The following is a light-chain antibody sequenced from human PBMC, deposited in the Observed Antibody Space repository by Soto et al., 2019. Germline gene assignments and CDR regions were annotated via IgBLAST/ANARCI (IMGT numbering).Light chain of an antibody. CDR3: GSYRISTAV. J-gene: IGLJ1*01. V-gene: IGLV2-14*01. CDR1: SSNIGGNS. CDR2: DVT. Sequence: SVLTQPPSVSAAPGQKVTISCSGSSSNIGGNSVSWYQQLPGTAPKLMIYDVTNRPSGVSNRFSGSKSGNTASLTISGLQAEDEADYYCGSYRISTAVFGTGTKVTVL.